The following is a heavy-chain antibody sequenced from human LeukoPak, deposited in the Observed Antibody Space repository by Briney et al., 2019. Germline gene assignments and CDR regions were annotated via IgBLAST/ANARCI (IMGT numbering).Heavy chain of an antibody. CDR2: INPNSGRI. V-gene: IGHV1-2*02. J-gene: IGHJ6*03. CDR1: GYTFTGYY. D-gene: IGHD2-2*02. Sequence: ASVKVSCKASGYTFTGYYMHWVRQAPGQGLEWMGWINPNSGRINYAQKFQGRVTMTRDTSISTAYMELSRLRSDDTAMYYCARGEYQLLYYYYYYYMDVWGKGTTVTVSS. CDR3: ARGEYQLLYYYYYYYMDV.